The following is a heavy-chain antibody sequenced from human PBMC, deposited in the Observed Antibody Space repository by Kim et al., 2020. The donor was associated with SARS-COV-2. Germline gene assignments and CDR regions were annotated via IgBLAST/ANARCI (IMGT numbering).Heavy chain of an antibody. J-gene: IGHJ5*02. CDR2: INGGNGNR. CDR3: AREGSGSYNWFDP. D-gene: IGHD3-10*01. V-gene: IGHV1-3*01. CDR1: GYTFDSYS. Sequence: ASVKVSCKPSGYTFDSYSLYWVRQAPGQRFEWMGWINGGNGNRRYSQNFQGRVTITRDTSATTAYMELSSLTSKDTAVYYCAREGSGSYNWFDPWGQGTL.